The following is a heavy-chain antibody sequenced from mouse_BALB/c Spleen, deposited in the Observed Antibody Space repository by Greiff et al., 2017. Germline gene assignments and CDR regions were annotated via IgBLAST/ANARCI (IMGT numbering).Heavy chain of an antibody. D-gene: IGHD2-2*01. CDR1: GFNIKDTY. Sequence: EVQLVESGAELVKPGASVKLSCTASGFNIKDTYMHWVKQRPEQGLEWIGRIDPANGNTKYDPKFQGKATITADTSSNTAYLQLSSLTSEDTAVYYCARPHYYGYDRTWFAYWGQGTLVTVSA. CDR3: ARPHYYGYDRTWFAY. V-gene: IGHV14-3*02. CDR2: IDPANGNT. J-gene: IGHJ3*01.